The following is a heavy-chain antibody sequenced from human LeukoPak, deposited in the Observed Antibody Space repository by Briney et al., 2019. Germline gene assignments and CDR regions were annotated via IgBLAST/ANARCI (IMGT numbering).Heavy chain of an antibody. CDR3: ATGSYSSGWYDSDY. CDR1: GDTFSSYA. J-gene: IGHJ4*02. CDR2: IIPILGIA. D-gene: IGHD6-19*01. Sequence: ASVKVSCKASGDTFSSYAISWVRQAPGQGLEWMGRIIPILGIANYAQKFQGRVTISADKSTSTAYMELSSLRSEDTAVYYCATGSYSSGWYDSDYWGQGTLVTVSS. V-gene: IGHV1-69*04.